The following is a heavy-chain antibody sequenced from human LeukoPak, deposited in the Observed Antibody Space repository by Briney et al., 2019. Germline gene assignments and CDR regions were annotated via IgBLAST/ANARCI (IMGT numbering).Heavy chain of an antibody. Sequence: SETLSLTCTVSGGSISSYYWSWIRQPPGKGLEWIGYIYYSGSTNYNPSLKSRVTISVDTSKNQFSLKLSSVTAADTAVYYCARHIVLMVYATPGAFDIWGQGTMVTVSS. V-gene: IGHV4-59*01. CDR1: GGSISSYY. D-gene: IGHD2-8*01. CDR3: ARHIVLMVYATPGAFDI. CDR2: IYYSGST. J-gene: IGHJ3*02.